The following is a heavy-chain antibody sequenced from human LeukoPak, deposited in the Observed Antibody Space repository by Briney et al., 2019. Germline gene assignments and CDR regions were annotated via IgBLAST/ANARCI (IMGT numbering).Heavy chain of an antibody. CDR1: GGSISSYY. CDR3: ARGTWNYVDFDY. J-gene: IGHJ4*02. D-gene: IGHD1-7*01. CDR2: IYYSGST. Sequence: SETLSLTCSVSGGSISSYYWSWVRQPPGKGLEWIGHIYYSGSTSYNPSLKSRVTISVDTSKNQFSLKLSSVTAADTAVYYCARGTWNYVDFDYWGQGTLVTVSS. V-gene: IGHV4-59*01.